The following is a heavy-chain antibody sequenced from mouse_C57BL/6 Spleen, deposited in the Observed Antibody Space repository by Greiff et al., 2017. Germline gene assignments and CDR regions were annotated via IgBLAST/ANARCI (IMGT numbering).Heavy chain of an antibody. D-gene: IGHD2-5*01. CDR1: GYTFTSYG. CDR3: ASSYSNSLDY. J-gene: IGHJ2*01. Sequence: QVQLKESGAELARPGASVKLSCKASGYTFTSYGISWVKQRTGQGLEWIGEIYPRSGNTYYNEKFKGKATLTADKSSSTAYMELRSLTSEDSAVYFCASSYSNSLDYWGQGTTLTVSS. V-gene: IGHV1-81*01. CDR2: IYPRSGNT.